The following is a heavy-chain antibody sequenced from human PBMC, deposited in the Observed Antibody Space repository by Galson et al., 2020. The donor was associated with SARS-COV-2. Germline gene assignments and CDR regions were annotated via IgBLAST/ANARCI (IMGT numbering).Heavy chain of an antibody. Sequence: GESLKISCAASGFTFSSYGMHWVRQAPGKGLEWVAVIWYDGSNKYYADSVKGRFTISRDNSKNTLYLQMNSLRAEDTAVYYCARDARVTSQNIVTHTPDHWGQGTLVTVSS. V-gene: IGHV3-33*01. CDR1: GFTFSSYG. D-gene: IGHD3-16*02. J-gene: IGHJ5*02. CDR2: IWYDGSNK. CDR3: ARDARVTSQNIVTHTPDH.